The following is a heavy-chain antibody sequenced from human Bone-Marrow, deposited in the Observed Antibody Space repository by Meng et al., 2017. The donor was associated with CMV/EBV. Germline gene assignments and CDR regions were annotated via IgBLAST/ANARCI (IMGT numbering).Heavy chain of an antibody. D-gene: IGHD2-2*01. Sequence: ASVKVSCKASGYTFSNHGITWVRQAPGQGLEWMGWINPNSGGTNYAQKFQGRVTMTRDTSISTAYMELSRLRSDDTAVYYCAREYQLQQGGYDAFDIWGQGTMVTFSS. CDR3: AREYQLQQGGYDAFDI. CDR1: GYTFSNHG. J-gene: IGHJ3*02. CDR2: INPNSGGT. V-gene: IGHV1-2*02.